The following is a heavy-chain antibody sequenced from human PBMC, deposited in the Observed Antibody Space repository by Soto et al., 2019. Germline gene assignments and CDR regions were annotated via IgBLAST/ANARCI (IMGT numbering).Heavy chain of an antibody. D-gene: IGHD6-13*01. Sequence: QVQLVQSGAEVKKPGASVKVSCKASGYTFTSYGISWVRQAPGQGLEWMGRISAYNGNTNYAQKLQGRVTMTTDTSTSTAYMELRSLRSDDTAVYYCATDDRYSSSWARFDYWGQGTLVTVSS. CDR1: GYTFTSYG. CDR3: ATDDRYSSSWARFDY. CDR2: ISAYNGNT. J-gene: IGHJ4*02. V-gene: IGHV1-18*01.